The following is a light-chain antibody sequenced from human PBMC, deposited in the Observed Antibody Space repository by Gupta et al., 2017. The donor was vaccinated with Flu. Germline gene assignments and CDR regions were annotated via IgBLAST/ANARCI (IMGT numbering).Light chain of an antibody. CDR1: QAVARY. Sequence: EIVMTQSPATVSVSPGETVTLSCRASQAVARYLAWYQQKPGQAPRLLIYGASAVATDIPVGFTGSGAGTEFTLTISSLQSEDFAIYYCQQYDDWPWTFGQGTRVEVK. CDR3: QQYDDWPWT. J-gene: IGKJ1*01. CDR2: GAS. V-gene: IGKV3D-15*01.